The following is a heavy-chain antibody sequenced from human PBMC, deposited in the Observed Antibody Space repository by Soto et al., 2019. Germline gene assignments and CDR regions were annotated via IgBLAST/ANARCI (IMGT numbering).Heavy chain of an antibody. D-gene: IGHD1-26*01. CDR1: GFKFSNYA. V-gene: IGHV3-23*01. CDR2: ISATGGGT. CDR3: AKDRRAGRTSAFYFDF. J-gene: IGHJ4*02. Sequence: PGGSLRLSCAASGFKFSNYAMSWVRQAPGKGLEWVSLISATGGGTYYADSVKGRFTISRDNSHNTLYLQVHSLTAEDTAVYYCAKDRRAGRTSAFYFDFWGQGAQVTVSS.